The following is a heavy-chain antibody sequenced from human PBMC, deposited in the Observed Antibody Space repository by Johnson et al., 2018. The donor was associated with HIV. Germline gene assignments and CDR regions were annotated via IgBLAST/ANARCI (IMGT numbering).Heavy chain of an antibody. Sequence: QEQLVESGGGLVQPGWSLRLSCAASGFTFSNYGMHWVRQAPGKGLEWVAVIPFDGSNIKYANSVKGRFTISRDNSKNTLYLQMNSLRAEDTAVYYCAKDHDSVLGYYYDSSGDSERDAFDICGQGTMVTVSS. J-gene: IGHJ3*02. CDR3: AKDHDSVLGYYYDSSGDSERDAFDI. CDR1: GFTFSNYG. D-gene: IGHD3-22*01. V-gene: IGHV3-30*18. CDR2: IPFDGSNI.